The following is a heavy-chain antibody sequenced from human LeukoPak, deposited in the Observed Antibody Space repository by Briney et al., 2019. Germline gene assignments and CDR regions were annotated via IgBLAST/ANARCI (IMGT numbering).Heavy chain of an antibody. CDR2: IIPIFGTA. Sequence: EASVTVSCRASGGTFSSYAISWERQAPGQGLEWMGGIIPIFGTANYAQKFQGRVTITADESTSTAYMELSSLRSEDTAVYYCARTRYGSGSYSAQYYYGMDVWGRGTTVTVSS. CDR1: GGTFSSYA. V-gene: IGHV1-69*13. D-gene: IGHD3-10*01. CDR3: ARTRYGSGSYSAQYYYGMDV. J-gene: IGHJ6*02.